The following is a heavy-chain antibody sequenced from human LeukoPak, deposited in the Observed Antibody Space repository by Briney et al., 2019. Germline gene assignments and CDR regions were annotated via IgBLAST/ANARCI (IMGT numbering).Heavy chain of an antibody. D-gene: IGHD6-13*01. CDR2: IHYSGST. V-gene: IGHV4-30-4*01. Sequence: SETLSLTCTVSGGSISSGDYFWSWLRQPPGKGLEWMGYIHYSGSTYHNPSLKSRPTISVDTSKNQISLKLSSVTAADTAVYYCARDGASLAAAGYKRFDPWGQGTLVTVSS. CDR1: GGSISSGDYF. J-gene: IGHJ5*02. CDR3: ARDGASLAAAGYKRFDP.